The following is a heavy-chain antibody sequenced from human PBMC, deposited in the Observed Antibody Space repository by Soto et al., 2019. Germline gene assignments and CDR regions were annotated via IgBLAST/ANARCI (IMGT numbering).Heavy chain of an antibody. CDR1: RFTFSSYS. V-gene: IGHV3-48*01. CDR3: VHPRSTVQIPPT. D-gene: IGHD4-17*01. Sequence: GGSLRLSCAASRFTFSSYSMNWVRQAPGKGLEWISYISGSSSHIFYADSVKGRFTISRDNAKNSLYLQMSSLRAVDTAVYYCVHPRSTVQIPPTWGQGALVTVSS. J-gene: IGHJ5*02. CDR2: ISGSSSHI.